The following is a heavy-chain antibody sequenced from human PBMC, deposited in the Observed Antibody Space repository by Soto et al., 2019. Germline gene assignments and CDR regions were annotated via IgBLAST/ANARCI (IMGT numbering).Heavy chain of an antibody. J-gene: IGHJ6*02. CDR3: ARARDSYGPYYGMDV. Sequence: GGSRRRSWAASGVTVSSNYMSGGRPAPGKGLEWVSVIYSGGSTYYADSVKGRFTISRDNSKNTLYLQMNSLRAEDTAVYYCARARDSYGPYYGMDVWGQGTTVTVSS. CDR1: GVTVSSNY. V-gene: IGHV3-53*01. D-gene: IGHD5-18*01. CDR2: IYSGGST.